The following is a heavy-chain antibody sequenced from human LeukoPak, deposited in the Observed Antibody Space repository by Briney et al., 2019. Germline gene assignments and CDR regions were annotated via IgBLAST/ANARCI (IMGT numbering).Heavy chain of an antibody. D-gene: IGHD3-10*01. CDR2: VPYDGSNK. Sequence: PGGSLRLSCAASGFTFRNYGMHWVRQAPGKGLEWVAFVPYDGSNKDYTDSVKGRFTISRDNSENSLYLQMNSLRAEDTAVYYCATATYYYASGSQYCFHYRGQGTLVTVSS. V-gene: IGHV3-30*02. CDR3: ATATYYYASGSQYCFHY. CDR1: GFTFRNYG. J-gene: IGHJ4*02.